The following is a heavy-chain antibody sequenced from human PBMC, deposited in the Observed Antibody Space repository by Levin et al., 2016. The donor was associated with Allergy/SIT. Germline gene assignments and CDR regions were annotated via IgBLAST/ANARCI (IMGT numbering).Heavy chain of an antibody. CDR1: GDSVSSGSYY. J-gene: IGHJ4*02. CDR3: ARGGDPKWLSFDY. CDR2: IFYSGRT. Sequence: SETLSLTCTVSGDSVSSGSYYWSWIRQPPGKGLEWIGYIFYSGRTSYNPSLKSRVTISVDTSKNQFTLKLSSVTAADTAVYYCARGGDPKWLSFDYWGQGTLVTVSS. D-gene: IGHD3-22*01. V-gene: IGHV4-61*01.